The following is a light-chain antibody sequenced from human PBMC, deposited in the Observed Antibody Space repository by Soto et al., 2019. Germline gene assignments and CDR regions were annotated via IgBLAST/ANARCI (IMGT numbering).Light chain of an antibody. V-gene: IGKV3-20*01. J-gene: IGKJ3*01. CDR1: QSVSSSR. Sequence: IVVTQSPGTLSLSPGERATLSCRASQSVSSSRIAWYQHKLGQAPRLLIYGASSRATGVPDRFSGTGSGTDFTLTISMLEPEDFAVYYCQQYGRAPLFTFGPGTKVDIK. CDR3: QQYGRAPLFT. CDR2: GAS.